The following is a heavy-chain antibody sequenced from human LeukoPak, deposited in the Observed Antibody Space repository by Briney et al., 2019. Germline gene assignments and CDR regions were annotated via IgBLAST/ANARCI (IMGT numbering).Heavy chain of an antibody. V-gene: IGHV4-30-4*01. J-gene: IGHJ4*02. D-gene: IGHD5-18*01. CDR2: IYYSGST. CDR1: GGSISSGGYY. CDR3: ASLGYSYGSIDY. Sequence: SQTLSLTCTVSGGSISSGGYYWSWIRQHPGKGLEWIGYIYYSGSTYYNPSLKSRVTISVDTSKNQFSLKLSSVTAADTAVYYCASLGYSYGSIDYWGQGTLVTVSS.